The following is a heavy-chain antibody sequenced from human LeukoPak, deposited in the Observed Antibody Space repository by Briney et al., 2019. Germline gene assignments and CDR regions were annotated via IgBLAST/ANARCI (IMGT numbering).Heavy chain of an antibody. CDR3: AKDKGPIIVGARFDP. D-gene: IGHD1-26*01. J-gene: IGHJ5*02. CDR2: LYSGST. CDR1: GFTVSTTY. V-gene: IGHV3-53*01. Sequence: PGGSLRLSCAASGFTVSTTYMSWVRQAPGKGLEWVSVLYSGSTYYADSVKGRFTISRDNSQNTLYLQMNSLRAEDTAVYYCAKDKGPIIVGARFDPWGQGTLVTVSS.